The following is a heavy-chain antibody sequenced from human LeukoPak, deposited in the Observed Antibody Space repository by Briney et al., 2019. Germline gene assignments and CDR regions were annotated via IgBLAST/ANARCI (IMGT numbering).Heavy chain of an antibody. Sequence: PGGSLRLSCAASGFTFDDYGMSWVRQAPGKGLEWVSGINWNGGSTGYPDSVKGRFTISRDNAKNSLYLQMNSRRAEDTAFYYCTKMRGSLYAFDIWGRGTMVTVS. CDR3: TKMRGSLYAFDI. D-gene: IGHD2-15*01. J-gene: IGHJ3*02. V-gene: IGHV3-20*04. CDR1: GFTFDDYG. CDR2: INWNGGST.